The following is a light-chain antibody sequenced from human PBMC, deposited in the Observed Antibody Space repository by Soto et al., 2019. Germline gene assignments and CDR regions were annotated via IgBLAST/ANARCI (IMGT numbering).Light chain of an antibody. J-gene: IGLJ2*01. CDR3: SSYTSSSTLVV. CDR1: SSDVGGYNY. Sequence: QSALTQPASVSGSPGQSITISCTGTSSDVGGYNYVSWYQQHPGKAPKLMIYDVSNRPSGVSNRFSGSKSGNTASLTISGLKAKQSADYYCSSYTSSSTLVVFGGGTKLNVL. CDR2: DVS. V-gene: IGLV2-14*01.